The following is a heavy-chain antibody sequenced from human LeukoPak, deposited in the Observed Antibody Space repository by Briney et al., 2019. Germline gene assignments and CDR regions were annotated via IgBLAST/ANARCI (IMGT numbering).Heavy chain of an antibody. J-gene: IGHJ4*02. CDR2: INHGGST. Sequence: SETLSLTRAVYVGSPSGFYWSSIPHPPGKGLEWSGEINHGGSTSYSPSLKSRVTISVDTSKNQFALKLSSVTAADTAVYYCARDFIAAAGEPKYYLDYWGQGTLVTVSS. V-gene: IGHV4-34*01. CDR1: VGSPSGFY. D-gene: IGHD6-13*01. CDR3: ARDFIAAAGEPKYYLDY.